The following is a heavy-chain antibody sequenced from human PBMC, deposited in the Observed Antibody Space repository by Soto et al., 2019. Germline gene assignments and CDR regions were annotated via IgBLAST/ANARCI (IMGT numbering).Heavy chain of an antibody. CDR2: IIPIFGTA. Sequence: SVKVSCKASGGTFSSYAISWVRQAPGQGLEWMGGIIPIFGTANYAQKFQGRVTITADKSTSTAYMELSSLRSEDTAVYYCARGSTAMANNHFDYWGQGPLVTVSS. V-gene: IGHV1-69*06. D-gene: IGHD5-18*01. J-gene: IGHJ4*02. CDR1: GGTFSSYA. CDR3: ARGSTAMANNHFDY.